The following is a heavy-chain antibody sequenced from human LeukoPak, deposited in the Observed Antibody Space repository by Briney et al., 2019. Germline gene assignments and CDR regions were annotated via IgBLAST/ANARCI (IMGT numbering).Heavy chain of an antibody. J-gene: IGHJ4*02. Sequence: SETLSLTCAVSGASITNNWWSWVRQSPGKGLEWIGEIHQDGEPHYNTSPTSRVTLSLDSAQNQFSLKLTSVTAADTAVFYCASQNYFDSSAYTYWGQGTLVTVSS. CDR2: IHQDGEP. D-gene: IGHD3-22*01. CDR3: ASQNYFDSSAYTY. V-gene: IGHV4-4*02. CDR1: GASITNNW.